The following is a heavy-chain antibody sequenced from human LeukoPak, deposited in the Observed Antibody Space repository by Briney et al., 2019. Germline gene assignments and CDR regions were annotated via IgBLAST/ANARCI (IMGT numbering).Heavy chain of an antibody. Sequence: VASVKVSCKASGYTFTSYGISWVRQAPGQGLEWMGWISAYNGNTNYAQKLQGRVTMTTDTSTSTAYMELRSLRSDDTAVYYCARDRAYCDILTGYYDLVYWGQGTLVTVSS. CDR1: GYTFTSYG. CDR2: ISAYNGNT. V-gene: IGHV1-18*01. J-gene: IGHJ4*02. CDR3: ARDRAYCDILTGYYDLVY. D-gene: IGHD3-9*01.